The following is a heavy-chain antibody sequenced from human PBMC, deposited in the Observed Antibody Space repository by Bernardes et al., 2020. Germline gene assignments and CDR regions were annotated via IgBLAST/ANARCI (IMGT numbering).Heavy chain of an antibody. V-gene: IGHV1-24*01. J-gene: IGHJ4*02. Sequence: ASVKVSCKVSGYTLTELSMHWVRQAPGKGLEWMGGFDPEDGETIYAQKFQGRVTMTEDTSTDTAYMELSSLRSEDTAVYYCATDRPIGYCSGGSCYGWGQGTLVTVSS. D-gene: IGHD2-15*01. CDR2: FDPEDGET. CDR3: ATDRPIGYCSGGSCYG. CDR1: GYTLTELS.